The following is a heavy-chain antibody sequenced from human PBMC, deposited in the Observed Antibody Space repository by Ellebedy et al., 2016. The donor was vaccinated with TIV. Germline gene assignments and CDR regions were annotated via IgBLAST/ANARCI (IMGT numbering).Heavy chain of an antibody. D-gene: IGHD6-19*01. J-gene: IGHJ4*02. CDR3: ATGQFGSGWNY. Sequence: GESLKISCAVSGLTFSHYGMNWVRQAPGEGLEWVSGSSGRSTNTYYADSVKGRFTISRDNSKNTLFLQMNSLRADDTAVYYCATGQFGSGWNYWGQGTRVTVSS. CDR2: SSGRSTNT. CDR1: GLTFSHYG. V-gene: IGHV3-23*01.